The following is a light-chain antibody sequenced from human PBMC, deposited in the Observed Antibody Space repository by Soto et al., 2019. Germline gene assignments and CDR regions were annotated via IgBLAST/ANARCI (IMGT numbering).Light chain of an antibody. V-gene: IGLV1-44*01. CDR2: FNN. CDR1: NSNIGVNP. CDR3: AAWDDTLNGIV. Sequence: QSVLTQSPSASGTPGQRVTISCSGSNSNIGVNPLNWYQQLPGTAPKLLIYFNNLRPSGVPDRFSGSTSGTSASLAISGLQSEDEADYYCAAWDDTLNGIVFGGGTKLTVL. J-gene: IGLJ2*01.